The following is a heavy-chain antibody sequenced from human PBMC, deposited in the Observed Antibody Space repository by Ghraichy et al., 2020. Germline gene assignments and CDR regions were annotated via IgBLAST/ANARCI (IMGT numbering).Heavy chain of an antibody. D-gene: IGHD6-6*01. J-gene: IGHJ6*02. CDR3: ARDGIAARHLRYYYYGMDV. V-gene: IGHV4-59*01. CDR1: GGSISSYY. CDR2: IYYSGST. Sequence: SETLSLTCTVSGGSISSYYWSWIRQPPGKGLEWIGYIYYSGSTNYNPSLKSRVTISVDTSKNQFSLKLSSVTAADTAVYYCARDGIAARHLRYYYYGMDVWGQGTTVTVSS.